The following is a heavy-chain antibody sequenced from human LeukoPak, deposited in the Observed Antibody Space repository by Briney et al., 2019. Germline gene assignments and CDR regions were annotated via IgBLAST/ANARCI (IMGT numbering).Heavy chain of an antibody. CDR3: ARHDYGAYLDY. Sequence: SGPTLVNPTQTLTLTCTFSGFSLSTSGVGVGWIRQPPGKALEWLTLIYWNDVKHYSPSLKSRLTITKDTSKHQVVLRMTDMDPVDTATYYCARHDYGAYLDYWGQGTPVTVSS. D-gene: IGHD4-17*01. V-gene: IGHV2-5*01. J-gene: IGHJ4*02. CDR1: GFSLSTSGVG. CDR2: IYWNDVK.